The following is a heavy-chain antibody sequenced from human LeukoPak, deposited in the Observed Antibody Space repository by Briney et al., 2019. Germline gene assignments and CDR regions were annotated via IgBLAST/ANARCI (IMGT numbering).Heavy chain of an antibody. Sequence: SETLSLTCAVYGGSFSGYYWSWIRQPPGKGLEWIGEINHSGSTNYNPSLKSRVTISVDTSKNQFSLKLSSVTAADTAVYYCARSPYSSGWYNYWGQGTLVTVSS. J-gene: IGHJ4*02. CDR1: GGSFSGYY. V-gene: IGHV4-34*01. CDR3: ARSPYSSGWYNY. D-gene: IGHD6-19*01. CDR2: INHSGST.